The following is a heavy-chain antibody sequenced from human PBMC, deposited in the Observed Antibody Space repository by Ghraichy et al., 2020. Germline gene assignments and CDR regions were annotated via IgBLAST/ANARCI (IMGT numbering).Heavy chain of an antibody. J-gene: IGHJ6*02. V-gene: IGHV4-34*01. CDR2: INHSGST. D-gene: IGHD1-26*01. CDR3: ARSWGGMDV. Sequence: SETLSLTCAVYGGSFSGYYWSWIRQPPGKGLEWIGEINHSGSTNYNPSLKSRVTISVDTSKNQFSLKLSSVTAADTAVYYCARSWGGMDVWGQGTTVTVSS. CDR1: GGSFSGYY.